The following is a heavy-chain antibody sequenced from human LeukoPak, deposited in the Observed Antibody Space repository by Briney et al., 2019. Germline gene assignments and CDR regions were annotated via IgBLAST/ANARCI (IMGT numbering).Heavy chain of an antibody. CDR2: ISYDGSNK. D-gene: IGHD5-12*01. Sequence: GRSLRLSCAASGFTFSSYGMHWVRQAPGKGLEWVAVISYDGSNKYYADSVKGRFTISRGNSKNTLYLQMNSLRAEDTAVYYCAKDYSYRAVDIVATITNWGQGTLVTVSS. CDR1: GFTFSSYG. V-gene: IGHV3-30*18. J-gene: IGHJ4*02. CDR3: AKDYSYRAVDIVATITN.